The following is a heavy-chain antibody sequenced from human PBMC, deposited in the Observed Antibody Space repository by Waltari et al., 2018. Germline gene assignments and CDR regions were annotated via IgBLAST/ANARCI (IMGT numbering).Heavy chain of an antibody. D-gene: IGHD6-6*01. CDR2: IWFDGTTT. CDR3: ARDDRSIAALQY. CDR1: GFDLDNYG. Sequence: QVQLVESGGGVVQPGRSLRLSCAAYGFDLDNYGMHWVRQAPGKGLEWVAIIWFDGTTTYYAESVKGRFTMSRDSSRNTVYLQMNSLRAEDTAVYYCARDDRSIAALQYWGQGTLVTVSS. J-gene: IGHJ4*02. V-gene: IGHV3-33*01.